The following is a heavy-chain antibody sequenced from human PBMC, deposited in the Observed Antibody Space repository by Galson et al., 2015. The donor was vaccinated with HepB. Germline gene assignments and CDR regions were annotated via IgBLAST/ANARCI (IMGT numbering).Heavy chain of an antibody. J-gene: IGHJ4*02. Sequence: SLRLSCAASGFTFSDYYMSWIRQAPGKGLEWVSYISSSSYTNYADSVKGRFTISRDNAKNSLYLQMNSLRAEDTAVYYCARGGVSAAAGEYYFDYWGQGTLVTVSS. CDR3: ARGGVSAAAGEYYFDY. D-gene: IGHD6-13*01. CDR1: GFTFSDYY. V-gene: IGHV3-11*05. CDR2: ISSSSYT.